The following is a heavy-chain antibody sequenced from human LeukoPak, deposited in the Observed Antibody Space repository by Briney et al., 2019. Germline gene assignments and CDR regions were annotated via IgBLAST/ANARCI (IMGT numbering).Heavy chain of an antibody. CDR2: INHSGST. J-gene: IGHJ4*02. CDR3: ARISLGGVIVIDY. D-gene: IGHD3-16*02. Sequence: SETLSLTCAVYGGSFSGYYRSWIRQPPGKGLEWIGEINHSGSTNYNPSLKSRVTISVDTSKNQFSLKLSSVTAADTAVYYCARISLGGVIVIDYWGQGTLVTVSS. V-gene: IGHV4-34*01. CDR1: GGSFSGYY.